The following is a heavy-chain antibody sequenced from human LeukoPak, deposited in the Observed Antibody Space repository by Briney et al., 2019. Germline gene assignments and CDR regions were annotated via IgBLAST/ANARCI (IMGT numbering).Heavy chain of an antibody. V-gene: IGHV3-23*01. J-gene: IGHJ4*02. CDR1: GFTLSSHA. Sequence: GGSLRLSCAASGFTLSSHAMNWVRQSPGRGLEWVSSISGSSGATLYADSVKGRFTISSESSKNTLYLQMNSLRVDDTAVYYCARDMRGDGFNSFDHWGLGILVTVSS. CDR3: ARDMRGDGFNSFDH. D-gene: IGHD5-24*01. CDR2: ISGSSGAT.